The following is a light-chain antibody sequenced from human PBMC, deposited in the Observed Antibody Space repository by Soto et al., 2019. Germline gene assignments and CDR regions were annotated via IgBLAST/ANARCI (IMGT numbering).Light chain of an antibody. CDR1: QSVGSNY. J-gene: IGKJ1*01. CDR2: GAS. Sequence: EIVLTQSPGTLSLSPGERATLSCRASQSVGSNYLAWYQQKPGQAPRLLICGASSRATGIPDRFSGSGSGTDFTLTISRLEPEDFAVYYCQQYGRSPWTFGQGTKVEI. CDR3: QQYGRSPWT. V-gene: IGKV3-20*01.